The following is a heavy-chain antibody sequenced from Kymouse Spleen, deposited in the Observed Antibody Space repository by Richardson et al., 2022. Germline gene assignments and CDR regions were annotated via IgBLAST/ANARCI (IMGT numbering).Heavy chain of an antibody. CDR2: IYYSGST. J-gene: IGHJ6*02. D-gene: IGHD6-6*01. CDR3: ARHEAARPGYYYYGMDV. CDR1: GGSISSSSYY. V-gene: IGHV4-39*01. Sequence: QLQLQESGPGLVKPSETLSLTCTVSGGSISSSSYYWGWIRQPPGKGLEWIGSIYYSGSTYYNPSLKSRVTISVDTSKNQFSLKLSSVTAADTAVYYCARHEAARPGYYYYGMDVWGQGTTVTVSS.